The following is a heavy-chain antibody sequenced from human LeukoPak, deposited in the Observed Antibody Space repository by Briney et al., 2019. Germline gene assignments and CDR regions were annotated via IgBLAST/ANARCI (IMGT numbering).Heavy chain of an antibody. D-gene: IGHD2-2*01. Sequence: GASVKVSCKASGYTFTNYGINWVRQAPGQGLEWMGWISGYNGNTNYAQRLQGRVTMTTDTSTSTAYMELTSLRSDDTAVYYCARGGSTSYTRESDYWGQGTLVTVSS. CDR2: ISGYNGNT. CDR1: GYTFTNYG. J-gene: IGHJ4*02. CDR3: ARGGSTSYTRESDY. V-gene: IGHV1-18*01.